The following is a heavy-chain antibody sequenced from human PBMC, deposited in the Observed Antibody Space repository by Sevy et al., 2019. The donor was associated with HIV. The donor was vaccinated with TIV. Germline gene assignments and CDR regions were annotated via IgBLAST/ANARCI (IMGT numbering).Heavy chain of an antibody. CDR3: VRAIAAHDSF. CDR2: VKQDGSVK. Sequence: GGSLRLSCVASGFTLDSYWMSWVRQTPGKGLEWVANVKQDGSVKYYVDSVKGRFTISRDNARNLVNLQMNSLRVDDTALYYCVRAIAAHDSFWGQGTLVTVSS. V-gene: IGHV3-7*01. D-gene: IGHD6-13*01. J-gene: IGHJ4*02. CDR1: GFTLDSYW.